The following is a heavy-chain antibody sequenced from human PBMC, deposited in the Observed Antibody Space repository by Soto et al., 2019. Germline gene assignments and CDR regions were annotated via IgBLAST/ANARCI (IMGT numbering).Heavy chain of an antibody. V-gene: IGHV3-7*01. J-gene: IGHJ3*02. CDR1: GLSFSSHW. CDR2: IRQDGGEE. CDR3: AKSEGYSFDI. Sequence: EVQLVESGGGLVQPGGSLRLSCAASGLSFSSHWMSWVRQAPGRGLEWVANIRQDGGEEQYSDSVKGRFTLSRDNAKYSLYLQMNGLRVDDTAVYYCAKSEGYSFDIRGQGTMVTVSS. D-gene: IGHD1-1*01.